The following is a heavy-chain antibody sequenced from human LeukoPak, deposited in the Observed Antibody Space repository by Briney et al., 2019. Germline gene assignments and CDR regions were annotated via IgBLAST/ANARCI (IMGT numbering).Heavy chain of an antibody. CDR3: ARDGIYSSGWYYNWFDP. CDR2: IYYSGST. Sequence: SETLSLTCTVSGGSISSSSYYWGWIRQPPGKGLEWIGSIYYSGSTYYNPSLKSRVTISVDTSKNQFSLRLSSVTAADTAVYYCARDGIYSSGWYYNWFDPWGQGTLVTVSS. D-gene: IGHD6-19*01. CDR1: GGSISSSSYY. J-gene: IGHJ5*02. V-gene: IGHV4-39*02.